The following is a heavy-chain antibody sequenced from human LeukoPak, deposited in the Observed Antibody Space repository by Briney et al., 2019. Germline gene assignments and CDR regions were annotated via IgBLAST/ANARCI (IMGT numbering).Heavy chain of an antibody. D-gene: IGHD2-8*01. CDR1: GFTFSSYG. J-gene: IGHJ4*02. V-gene: IGHV3-30*18. CDR3: AKEAQGSLVFFVY. CDR2: ISYDGSNK. Sequence: GGSLRLSCAASGFTFSSYGMHWVRQAPGKGLEWVAVISYDGSNKYYADSVKGRFTISRDNSKNTLYLQMNSLRAEDTAVYYCAKEAQGSLVFFVYWGQGTLVTVSS.